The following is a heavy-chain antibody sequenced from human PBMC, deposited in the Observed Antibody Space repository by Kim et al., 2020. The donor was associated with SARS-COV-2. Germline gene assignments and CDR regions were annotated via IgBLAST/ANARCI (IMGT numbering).Heavy chain of an antibody. CDR1: GYTFTGYY. Sequence: ASVKVSCKASGYTFTGYYMHWVRQAPGQGLEWMGRINPNSGGTNYAQKFQGRVTMTRDTSISTAYMELSRLRSDDTAVYYCARDLEWWVNWFDPWGQGTLVTGSS. J-gene: IGHJ5*02. V-gene: IGHV1-2*06. D-gene: IGHD2-8*01. CDR2: INPNSGGT. CDR3: ARDLEWWVNWFDP.